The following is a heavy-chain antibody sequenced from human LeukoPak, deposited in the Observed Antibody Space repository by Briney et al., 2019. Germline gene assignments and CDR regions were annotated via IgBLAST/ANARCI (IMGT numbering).Heavy chain of an antibody. J-gene: IGHJ4*02. CDR2: INTASGFT. CDR1: GYTFTKYG. Sequence: ASVKVSCKASGYTFTKYGIHWLRQAPGQRLEWMGWINTASGFTKYSQKFQDRVTFTRDTSATTAYMDLSGLRSEDSALYYCARVDTPLQVAVAVPFDSWGQGTLVTVSS. V-gene: IGHV1-3*04. D-gene: IGHD6-19*01. CDR3: ARVDTPLQVAVAVPFDS.